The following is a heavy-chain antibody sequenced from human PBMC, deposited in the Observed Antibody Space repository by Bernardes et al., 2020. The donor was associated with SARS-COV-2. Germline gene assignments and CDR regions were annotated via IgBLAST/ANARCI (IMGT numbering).Heavy chain of an antibody. CDR1: GFTFNNFG. Sequence: GSLRLSCEASGFTFNNFGMHWVRPAPGKGLEWVAVISYEGSIQHYADSVKGRFTISRDSSKNTVYLQMNTLRPEDTAVYYCAKLRSVLWIHPYYNAMDAWGQGTTVTVSS. J-gene: IGHJ6*02. V-gene: IGHV3-30*18. D-gene: IGHD2-2*01. CDR2: ISYEGSIQ. CDR3: AKLRSVLWIHPYYNAMDA.